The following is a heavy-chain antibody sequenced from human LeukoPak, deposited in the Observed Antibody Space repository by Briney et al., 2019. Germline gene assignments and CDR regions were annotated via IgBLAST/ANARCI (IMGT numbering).Heavy chain of an antibody. D-gene: IGHD4-11*01. J-gene: IGHJ6*02. V-gene: IGHV4-39*01. CDR3: ARHYLQCGMDV. CDR2: IYYRGST. CDR1: GGSISSSSNY. Sequence: SETLSLTCTVSGGSISSSSNYWGWIRQPPGKGLEWIGSIYYRGSTYYSPSLKSRVTISIDTSKNQFSLKLTSVTAADTAVYYCARHYLQCGMDVWGQGTTVTVSS.